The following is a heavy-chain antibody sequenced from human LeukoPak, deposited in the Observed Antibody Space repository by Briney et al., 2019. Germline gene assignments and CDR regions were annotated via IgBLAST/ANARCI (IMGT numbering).Heavy chain of an antibody. Sequence: SESLSLTCTVPGGSISSNSYDWGWIRQPPGKGLEWIGNIYYSGGTYYNASLKGRVTISVDTSKNQFSLNLNSVTAADTAVYYCARRRGYDHFHYWGQGSLVTVSS. D-gene: IGHD5-12*01. CDR1: GGSISSNSYD. CDR2: IYYSGGT. J-gene: IGHJ4*02. CDR3: ARRRGYDHFHY. V-gene: IGHV4-39*01.